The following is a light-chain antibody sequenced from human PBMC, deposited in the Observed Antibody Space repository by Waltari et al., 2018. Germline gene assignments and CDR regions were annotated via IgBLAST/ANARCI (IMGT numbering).Light chain of an antibody. V-gene: IGLV6-57*04. CDR1: SGRIAGNC. CDR2: EDN. J-gene: IGLJ3*02. CDR3: QSYDYYNQAIV. Sequence: NFILTQPHSVSESPGKTVTISCTRSSGRIAGNCVQWYQQRPGSAPTIVIYEDNRRPSGVPDRFSGSIDSSSNSASLTISGLKTEDEADYYCQSYDYYNQAIVFGGGTKLTVL.